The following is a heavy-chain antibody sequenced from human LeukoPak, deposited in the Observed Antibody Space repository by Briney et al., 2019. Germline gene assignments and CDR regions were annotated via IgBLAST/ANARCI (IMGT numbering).Heavy chain of an antibody. CDR1: GFIFSGYW. J-gene: IGHJ6*02. CDR3: GRVHYYAMDV. CDR2: INSDGSSK. Sequence: GGSLRLSCAASGFIFSGYWMHWVRQGPGKGLEWVSRINSDGSSKTYADSVKGRFTISRENAKNTLYLQMNTLRAEDTAVYYCGRVHYYAMDVWGQRTTVTVSS. V-gene: IGHV3-74*03.